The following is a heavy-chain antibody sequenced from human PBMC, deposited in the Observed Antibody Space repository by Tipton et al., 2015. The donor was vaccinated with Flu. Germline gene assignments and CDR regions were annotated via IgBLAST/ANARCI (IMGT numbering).Heavy chain of an antibody. D-gene: IGHD3-22*01. CDR3: TRALLYETSGYGVDF. J-gene: IGHJ4*02. Sequence: GSLRLSCAASGFTFRTYAMSWVRQAQGKGLEWVSAISGSGEKTYYADSVKGRFTISRDNSEGILYLQMNSLRADDTAVYFCTRALLYETSGYGVDFWGQGTLVTVSS. V-gene: IGHV3-23*01. CDR1: GFTFRTYA. CDR2: ISGSGEKT.